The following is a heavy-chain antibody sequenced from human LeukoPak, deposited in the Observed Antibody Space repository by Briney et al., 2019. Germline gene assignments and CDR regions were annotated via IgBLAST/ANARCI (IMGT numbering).Heavy chain of an antibody. CDR3: ARLLGKDSSGYHFDY. CDR2: INHSGST. J-gene: IGHJ4*02. D-gene: IGHD3-22*01. Sequence: SETLSLTCTVSGGSISSYYWSWIRQPPGKGQEWIGEINHSGSTNYNPSLKSRVTISVDTSKNQFSLKLSSVTAADTAVYYCARLLGKDSSGYHFDYWGQGTLVTVSS. V-gene: IGHV4-34*01. CDR1: GGSISSYY.